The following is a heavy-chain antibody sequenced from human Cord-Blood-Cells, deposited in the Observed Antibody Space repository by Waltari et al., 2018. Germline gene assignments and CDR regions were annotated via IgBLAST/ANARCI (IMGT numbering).Heavy chain of an antibody. CDR2: INHSGST. J-gene: IGHJ4*02. D-gene: IGHD5-18*01. Sequence: QVQLQQWGAGLLKPSETLSLTSAVYGGSFSGYYWSWIRQPPGKGLEWIGEINHSGSTNYNPSLKSRVTISVDTSKNQFSLKLSSVTAADTAVYYCARGGNVDTAMVYWGQGTLVTVSS. CDR1: GGSFSGYY. V-gene: IGHV4-34*01. CDR3: ARGGNVDTAMVY.